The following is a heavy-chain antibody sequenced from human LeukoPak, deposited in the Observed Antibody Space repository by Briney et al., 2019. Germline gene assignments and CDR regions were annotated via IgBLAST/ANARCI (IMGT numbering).Heavy chain of an antibody. CDR2: IYYSGST. CDR3: ARALPTVTTGPYFDY. J-gene: IGHJ4*02. CDR1: GDSISSYY. D-gene: IGHD4-11*01. V-gene: IGHV4-59*01. Sequence: SETLSLTCTVSGDSISSYYWSWIRQPPGKGLEWIGYIYYSGSTNYNPSLKSRVTISVDTSKNQFSLKLSSVTAADTAVYYCARALPTVTTGPYFDYWGQGTLVTVSS.